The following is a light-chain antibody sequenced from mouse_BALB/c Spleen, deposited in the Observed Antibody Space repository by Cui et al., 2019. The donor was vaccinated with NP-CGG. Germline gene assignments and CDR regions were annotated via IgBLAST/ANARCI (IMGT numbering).Light chain of an antibody. CDR1: TGTVTTSNY. CDR2: GTN. J-gene: IGLJ1*01. V-gene: IGLV1*01. CDR3: ALWYSNHWV. Sequence: AVVTQESAPSTSPGETVTLTCRSSTGTVTTSNYANWVQEKPDHLFTGLIGGTNNRAPGVPARFSGSLIGDKAALTLTGAQTEDEAIYFCALWYSNHWVFGGGTKLTVL.